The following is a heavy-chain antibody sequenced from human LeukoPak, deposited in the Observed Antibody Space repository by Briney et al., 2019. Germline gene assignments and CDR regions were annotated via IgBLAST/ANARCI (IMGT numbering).Heavy chain of an antibody. J-gene: IGHJ4*02. CDR3: ATAGARYCSGGSCLDY. Sequence: ASVKISCKVSGYTFTDYYMHWVQQAPGKGLEWMGLVDPEDGETIYAEKFQGRVTITADTSTDTAYMELSSLRSEYTAVYYCATAGARYCSGGSCLDYWGQGTLVTVSS. CDR2: VDPEDGET. CDR1: GYTFTDYY. V-gene: IGHV1-69-2*01. D-gene: IGHD2-15*01.